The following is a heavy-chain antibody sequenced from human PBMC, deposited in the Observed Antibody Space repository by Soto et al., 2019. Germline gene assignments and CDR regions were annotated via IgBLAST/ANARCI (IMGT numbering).Heavy chain of an antibody. CDR1: GFTFSSYG. CDR2: ISYDGSNK. V-gene: IGHV3-30*18. Sequence: QVQLVESGGGVVQPGRSLRLSCAASGFTFSSYGMRWVRQAPGKGLEWVAVISYDGSNKYYADSVKGRFTISRDNSKNTLYLQMSSLRAEDTAVYYCVKDGSSGWPYFYDMDVWGQGTTVTVSS. D-gene: IGHD6-19*01. CDR3: VKDGSSGWPYFYDMDV. J-gene: IGHJ6*02.